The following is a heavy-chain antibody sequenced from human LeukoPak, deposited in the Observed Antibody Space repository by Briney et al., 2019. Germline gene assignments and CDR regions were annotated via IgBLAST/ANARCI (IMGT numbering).Heavy chain of an antibody. Sequence: GGSLRLSCAASGFTFSNYNMNWVSQAPGKGLEWVSYISSSSSSTIFYADSVKGRFTISRDNAKNSLYLQMNSLRDEDTAVYYCARDRQRWLQLFDYWGQGTLVTVSS. D-gene: IGHD5-24*01. CDR3: ARDRQRWLQLFDY. CDR1: GFTFSNYN. CDR2: ISSSSSSTI. J-gene: IGHJ4*02. V-gene: IGHV3-48*02.